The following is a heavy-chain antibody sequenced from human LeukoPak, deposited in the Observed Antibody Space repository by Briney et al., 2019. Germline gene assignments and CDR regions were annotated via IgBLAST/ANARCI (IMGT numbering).Heavy chain of an antibody. CDR1: GGSITSYY. J-gene: IGHJ4*02. V-gene: IGHV4-59*01. D-gene: IGHD6-19*01. CDR2: IYYSGST. CDR3: ARGYGYSSAWYGY. Sequence: SETLSLTCTVSGGSITSYYWSWIRQPPGKGLEWIGYIYYSGSTNYNPSLKSRVTISVDTSKNQFSLKLSSVTAADTAVYYCARGYGYSSAWYGYWGQGTLVTVSS.